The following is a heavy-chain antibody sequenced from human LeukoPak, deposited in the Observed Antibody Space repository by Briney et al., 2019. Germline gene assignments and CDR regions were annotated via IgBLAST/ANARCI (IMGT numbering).Heavy chain of an antibody. CDR2: IYTSGST. CDR1: GGSISSYY. D-gene: IGHD1-26*01. J-gene: IGHJ3*02. CDR3: ARVQSGVGAIGAAFDI. Sequence: SETLSLTCTVSGGSISSYYWSWIRQPAGKGLEWIGRIYTSGSTNYNPSLKSRVTMSVDTSKNQFSLKLSSVTAADTAVYYCARVQSGVGAIGAAFDIWGQGTMVTASS. V-gene: IGHV4-4*07.